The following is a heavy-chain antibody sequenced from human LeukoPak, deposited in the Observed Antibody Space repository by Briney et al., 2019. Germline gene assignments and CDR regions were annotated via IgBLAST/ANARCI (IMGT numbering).Heavy chain of an antibody. J-gene: IGHJ4*02. D-gene: IGHD1-26*01. CDR1: GFTFSSYV. CDR2: ISSDGSDK. V-gene: IGHV3-30*01. CDR3: ARDTGGIVGATTIDY. Sequence: GRSLRLSCAASGFTFSSYVIHWVRQASGKGLEWVAIISSDGSDKYYADSVKGRFTTSRDNSKNTLYLQMNSLRAEDTAVYYCARDTGGIVGATTIDYWGQGTLVTVSS.